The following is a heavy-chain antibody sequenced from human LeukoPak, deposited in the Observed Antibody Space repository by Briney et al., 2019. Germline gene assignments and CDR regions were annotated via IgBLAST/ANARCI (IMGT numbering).Heavy chain of an antibody. CDR2: ISDDGSNK. J-gene: IGHJ3*02. CDR1: GFTFSSYA. CDR3: ARDTFRAFDI. V-gene: IGHV3-30-3*01. Sequence: LSGGSLRLSCAASGFTFSSYAMHWVRQAPGKGLGWVAVISDDGSNKYYADSVKGRFTISRDNSKNTLYLQMDSLRAEDTAVYYCARDTFRAFDIWGQGTMVTVSS.